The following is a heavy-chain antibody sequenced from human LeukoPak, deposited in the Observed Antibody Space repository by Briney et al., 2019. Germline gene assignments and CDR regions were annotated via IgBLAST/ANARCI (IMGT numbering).Heavy chain of an antibody. V-gene: IGHV3-33*01. CDR3: ARSYYYDSSGYFDY. J-gene: IGHJ4*02. CDR1: GFTFSSYG. Sequence: GRSLRLSCAASGFTFSSYGMHWVRQAPGKGLEWVAVIWYDGSNKYYADSVKGQFTISRDNSKNTLYLQMNSLRAEDTAVYYCARSYYYDSSGYFDYWGQGTLVTVSS. CDR2: IWYDGSNK. D-gene: IGHD3-22*01.